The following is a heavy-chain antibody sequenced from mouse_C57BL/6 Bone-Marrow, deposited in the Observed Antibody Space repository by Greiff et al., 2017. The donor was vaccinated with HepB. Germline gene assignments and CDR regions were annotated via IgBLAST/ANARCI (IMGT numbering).Heavy chain of an antibody. CDR1: GYTFTSYW. V-gene: IGHV1-55*01. CDR2: IYPGSGST. D-gene: IGHD1-1*01. Sequence: QVQLKQSGAELVKPGASVKMSCKASGYTFTSYWITWVKQRPGQGLEWIGDIYPGSGSTNYNEKFKSKATLTVDTSSSTAYMQLSSLTSEDSAVYYCAGGAYYGSSYGFDYWGQGTTLTVSS. CDR3: AGGAYYGSSYGFDY. J-gene: IGHJ2*01.